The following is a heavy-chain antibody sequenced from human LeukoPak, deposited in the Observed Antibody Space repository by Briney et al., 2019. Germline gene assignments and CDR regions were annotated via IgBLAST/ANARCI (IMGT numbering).Heavy chain of an antibody. V-gene: IGHV4-31*03. J-gene: IGHJ4*02. CDR2: IYYSGST. CDR1: SGSIRRGGYY. D-gene: IGHD4-17*01. CDR3: ARCGKDGDYVQN. Sequence: NPSETLSLTCTVSSGSIRRGGYYWSWIRQHPGKGLEWIGYIYYSGSTYYNPSLKSRVTISVDTSKNQFSLKLSSVTAADTAVYYCARCGKDGDYVQNWGQGTLVTVSS.